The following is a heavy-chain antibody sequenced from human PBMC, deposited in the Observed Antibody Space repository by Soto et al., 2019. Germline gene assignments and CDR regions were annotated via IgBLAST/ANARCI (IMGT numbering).Heavy chain of an antibody. CDR1: GFTFSSYG. Sequence: QVQLVESGGGVVQPGRSLRLSCAASGFTFSSYGMHWVRQAPGKGLEWVAVISYDGSNKYYADSVKGRFTISRDNSKNTLHLQMNSLRAEDTAVYYCAKDKSSSWYRVIDYWGQGTLVTVSS. D-gene: IGHD6-13*01. CDR2: ISYDGSNK. V-gene: IGHV3-30*18. J-gene: IGHJ4*02. CDR3: AKDKSSSWYRVIDY.